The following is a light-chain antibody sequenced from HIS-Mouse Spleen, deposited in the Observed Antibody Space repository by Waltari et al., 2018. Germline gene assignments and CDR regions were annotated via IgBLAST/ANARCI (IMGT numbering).Light chain of an antibody. CDR1: SSDVGGYYY. V-gene: IGLV2-14*01. CDR3: SSYTSSSTLFV. Sequence: QSALTQPASVSGSPGQSIPISCTGTSSDVGGYYYVYWYQKHPGKAPKLMIYEVSNRPSGVSNRFSGSKSGNTASLTISGLQAEDEADYYCSSYTSSSTLFVFGTGTKVTVL. J-gene: IGLJ1*01. CDR2: EVS.